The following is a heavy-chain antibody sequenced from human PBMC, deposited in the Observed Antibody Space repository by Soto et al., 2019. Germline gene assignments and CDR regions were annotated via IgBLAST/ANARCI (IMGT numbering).Heavy chain of an antibody. CDR2: LYTGTDT. Sequence: GGSLRLSCAASGFTVSSTYLTWVRQAPGKGLEWVAILYTGTDTVYADSVKGRFTISRDNAKNTLYLQMNSLRAEDTAVFYCGRGGSDSPMAPGYWGQGTLVTVSS. CDR1: GFTVSSTY. D-gene: IGHD5-18*01. V-gene: IGHV3-53*01. J-gene: IGHJ4*02. CDR3: GRGGSDSPMAPGY.